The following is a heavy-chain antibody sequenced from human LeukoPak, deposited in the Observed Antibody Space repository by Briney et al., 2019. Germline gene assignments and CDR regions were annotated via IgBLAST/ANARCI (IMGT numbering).Heavy chain of an antibody. J-gene: IGHJ2*01. CDR2: VQTTGSL. CDR1: GGSLTSGPHY. CDR3: ARGTKSPRTTVLTSFWYFDL. V-gene: IGHV4-61*02. Sequence: SQTLSLTCTVSGGSLTSGPHYWNWIRQSAETGLEWIGRVQTTGSLDYNPSLKSRVTISMDTSTNHFSLMMNSLTTTDTAVYYCARGTKSPRTTVLTSFWYFDLWGRGTLVTVSS. D-gene: IGHD1-14*01.